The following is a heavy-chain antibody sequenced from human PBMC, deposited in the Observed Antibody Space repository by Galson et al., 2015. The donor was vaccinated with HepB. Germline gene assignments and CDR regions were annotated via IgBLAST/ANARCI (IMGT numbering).Heavy chain of an antibody. CDR3: ASPGLGSGSYSAHYYYYYGMDV. CDR2: IDPSDSYT. V-gene: IGHV5-10-1*01. D-gene: IGHD3-10*01. CDR1: GYSFTSYW. J-gene: IGHJ6*02. Sequence: QSGAEVKKPGESLRISCKGSGYSFTSYWISWVRQMPGKGLEWMGRIDPSDSYTNYSPSFQGHVTISADKSISTAYLQWSSLKASDTAMYYCASPGLGSGSYSAHYYYYYGMDVWGQGTTVTVSS.